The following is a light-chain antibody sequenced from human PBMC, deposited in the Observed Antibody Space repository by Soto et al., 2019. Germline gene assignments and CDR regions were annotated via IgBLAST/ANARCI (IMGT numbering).Light chain of an antibody. V-gene: IGKV3-11*01. CDR1: QSVSSY. CDR3: QQRSNWPPYT. Sequence: EIVLTQSPATLSLSPGERATLSCRASQSVSSYLAWYQQKPGQAPRLLIYDASNRATGIPARFSGSGSGTDFTLTLSSLEPADFAVYYCQQRSNWPPYTFGQGTKLEIK. J-gene: IGKJ2*01. CDR2: DAS.